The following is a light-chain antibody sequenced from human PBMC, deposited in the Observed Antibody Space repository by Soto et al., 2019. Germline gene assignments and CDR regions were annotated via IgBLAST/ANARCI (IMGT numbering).Light chain of an antibody. CDR1: SSDFGNYNL. CDR2: EVL. J-gene: IGLJ2*01. CDR3: SSYSRDTTVL. Sequence: QSALTQPASVSGSPGQSITISCTGTSSDFGNYNLVSWYQQHPGKAPKLIILEVLNRPSGVSDRFSGSKSGNTASLTISGLQADDEADYYCSSYSRDTTVLFGGGTKLTVL. V-gene: IGLV2-14*02.